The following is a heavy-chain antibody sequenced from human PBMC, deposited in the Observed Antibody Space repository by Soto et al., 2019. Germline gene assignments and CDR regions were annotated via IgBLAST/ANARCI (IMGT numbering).Heavy chain of an antibody. Sequence: GQSLKISCKTSGHSLHSYWIAWVRQMPGKALEWMGIIYPDDSDTSYSPSFVGQVTISVDKSIDSAYLQWSRLEASETAIYYCVRRCKDFTRSFWFEPWGQGTLVSVSS. D-gene: IGHD2-2*01. V-gene: IGHV5-51*01. CDR2: IYPDDSDT. J-gene: IGHJ5*02. CDR1: GHSLHSYW. CDR3: VRRCKDFTRSFWFEP.